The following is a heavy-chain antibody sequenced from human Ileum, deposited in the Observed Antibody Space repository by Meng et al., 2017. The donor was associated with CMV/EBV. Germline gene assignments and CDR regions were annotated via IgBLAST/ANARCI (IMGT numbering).Heavy chain of an antibody. CDR3: VRSGGTLDY. D-gene: IGHD3-16*01. CDR2: VTPDGTTT. CDR1: GFTVSNYW. J-gene: IGHJ4*02. V-gene: IGHV3-74*01. Sequence: LYCAASGFTVSNYWIPWVRPARGGGLVWLSHVTPDGTTTAYADSVKDRFTISRDNAKNTLYLQMNGLRDEDTAVYYCVRSGGTLDYWGQGTLVTVSS.